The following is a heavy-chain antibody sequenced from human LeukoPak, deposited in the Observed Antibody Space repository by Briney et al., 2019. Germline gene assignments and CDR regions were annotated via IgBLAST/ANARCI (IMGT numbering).Heavy chain of an antibody. CDR1: GGSISTFY. CDR3: ARHGPLYDIWSAQFYFDY. D-gene: IGHD3-3*01. V-gene: IGHV4-59*08. CDR2: IYYSGTT. Sequence: SETLSLTCTVSGGSISTFYWSWIRQRPGKGLKWIGYIYYSGTTNYNPSLKSRVTISVDMSKSQFSLNLSSVTAADTALYYCARHGPLYDIWSAQFYFDYWGQGTLVAVSS. J-gene: IGHJ4*02.